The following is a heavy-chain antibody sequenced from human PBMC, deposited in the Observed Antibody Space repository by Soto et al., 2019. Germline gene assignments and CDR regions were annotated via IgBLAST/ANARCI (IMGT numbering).Heavy chain of an antibody. Sequence: GGSLRLSCAASGFTFSSYSMNWVRQAPGKGLEWVSYISSSSSTIYYADSVKGRFTISRDNAKNSLYLQMNSLRAEDTAVDYCARDSVAQMYDDWGQGTLVTVSS. J-gene: IGHJ4*02. V-gene: IGHV3-48*01. CDR3: ARDSVAQMYDD. CDR1: GFTFSSYS. CDR2: ISSSSSTI. D-gene: IGHD2-15*01.